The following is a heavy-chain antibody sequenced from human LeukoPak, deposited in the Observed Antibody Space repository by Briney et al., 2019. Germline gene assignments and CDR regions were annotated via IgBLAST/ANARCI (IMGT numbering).Heavy chain of an antibody. CDR2: LHNDAQTS. D-gene: IGHD1-26*01. CDR3: AKGEGGTYFNYCFDY. J-gene: IGHJ4*02. Sequence: GGSLRLSCTASGFTISGYAMIWVRQAPGKGLEWVSILHNDAQTSYYADSVKGRFTVSRDNSKNTLYLEMNSLTVEDAAVYYCAKGEGGTYFNYCFDYWGQGTLVTVSS. CDR1: GFTISGYA. V-gene: IGHV3-23*03.